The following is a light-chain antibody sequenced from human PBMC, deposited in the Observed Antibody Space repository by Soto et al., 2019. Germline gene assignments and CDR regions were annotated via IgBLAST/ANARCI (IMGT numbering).Light chain of an antibody. CDR3: QHYNNWLGT. Sequence: EIVLTQSPGTLSLSPGERATLSCRTSQSVTTSYLAWYQQKPGQAPRLLIYGTSIRATGIPARFSGSGSGTEFFLTISSLQSEDFAMYYCQHYNNWLGTFGGGTKVEIK. CDR1: QSVTTSY. J-gene: IGKJ4*01. V-gene: IGKV3-15*01. CDR2: GTS.